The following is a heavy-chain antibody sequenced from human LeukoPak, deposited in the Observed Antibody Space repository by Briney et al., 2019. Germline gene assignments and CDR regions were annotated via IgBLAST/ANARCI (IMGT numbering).Heavy chain of an antibody. J-gene: IGHJ4*02. CDR2: INHSGST. CDR3: ASQDSGWFGY. D-gene: IGHD6-19*01. V-gene: IGHV4-34*01. Sequence: PSETLSLTCAVYGGSFSGYYWSWIRHPPGKGLEWIGEINHSGSTNYNPSLKSRVTISVDTSKNQFSLKLSSVTAADTAVYYCASQDSGWFGYWGQGTLVTVSS. CDR1: GGSFSGYY.